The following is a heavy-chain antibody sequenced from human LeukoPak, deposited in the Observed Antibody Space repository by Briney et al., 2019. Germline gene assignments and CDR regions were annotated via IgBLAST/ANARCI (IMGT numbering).Heavy chain of an antibody. V-gene: IGHV4-59*01. Sequence: SETLSLTRTVSGGSISSYYWSWIRQPPRKGLEWIGYIYYSGSTNYNPSLKSRVTISVDTSKNQFSLKLSSVTAADTAVYYCARGPRKSGSYGNWFDPWGQGTLVTVSS. D-gene: IGHD1-26*01. CDR1: GGSISSYY. CDR3: ARGPRKSGSYGNWFDP. J-gene: IGHJ5*02. CDR2: IYYSGST.